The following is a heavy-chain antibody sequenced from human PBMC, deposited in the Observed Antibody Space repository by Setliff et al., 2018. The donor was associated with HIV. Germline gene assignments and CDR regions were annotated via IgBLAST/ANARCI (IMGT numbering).Heavy chain of an antibody. CDR3: ARVRLYNAALDY. D-gene: IGHD3-10*01. CDR1: GFTVSTYY. J-gene: IGHJ4*02. Sequence: CAASGFTVSTYYMSWVRQAPGKGLEWVSTIYSGGSTYHADSVKGRFTLSRDTSKNTLFLQMNSLRPEDTAVYYCARVRLYNAALDYWGQGTQVTVSS. V-gene: IGHV3-66*02. CDR2: IYSGGST.